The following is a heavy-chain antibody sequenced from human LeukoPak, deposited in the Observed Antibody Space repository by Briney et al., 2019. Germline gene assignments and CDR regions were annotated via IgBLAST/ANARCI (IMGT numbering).Heavy chain of an antibody. Sequence: LSLTCAVYGGSFSGYYWSWIRQAPGKGLEWVSYISSSGSTIYYADSVKGRFTISRDNAKNSLYLQMNSLRAEDTAVYYCARVYHDPAFDYWGQGTLVTVSS. D-gene: IGHD1-1*01. CDR2: ISSSGSTI. CDR3: ARVYHDPAFDY. CDR1: GGSFSGYY. J-gene: IGHJ4*02. V-gene: IGHV3-11*01.